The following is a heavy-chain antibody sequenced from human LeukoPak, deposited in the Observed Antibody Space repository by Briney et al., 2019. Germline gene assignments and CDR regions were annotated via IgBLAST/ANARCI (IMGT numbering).Heavy chain of an antibody. J-gene: IGHJ6*02. CDR2: ISWNSGSI. CDR1: GFTFDDYA. CDR3: AKTGDPYYYYGMDV. Sequence: GGSLRLSCAASGFTFDDYAMHWVRQAPGKGLEWVSGISWNSGSIGYADSVKGRFTISRDNAKNSLYLQMNSLRAEDTALYYCAKTGDPYYYYGMDVRGQGTTVTVSS. V-gene: IGHV3-9*01. D-gene: IGHD3-10*01.